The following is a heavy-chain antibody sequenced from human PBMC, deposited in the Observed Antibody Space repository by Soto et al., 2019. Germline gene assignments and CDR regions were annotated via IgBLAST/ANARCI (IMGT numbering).Heavy chain of an antibody. V-gene: IGHV4-34*01. CDR1: IGSFSGYY. CDR2: INHSGST. Sequence: QEQLQQWGAGLLKPSETLSLTCAVYIGSFSGYYWSWIRQPPGKGLEWIGEINHSGSTNYNPSLKSRATISADTSKNQFSLKLSSVTAADTAVYFCARSGLQGGAFDPWGQGTLVTVSS. D-gene: IGHD4-4*01. J-gene: IGHJ5*02. CDR3: ARSGLQGGAFDP.